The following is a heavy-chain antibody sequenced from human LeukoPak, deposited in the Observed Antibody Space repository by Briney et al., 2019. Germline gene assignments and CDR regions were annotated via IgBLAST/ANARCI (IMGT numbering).Heavy chain of an antibody. D-gene: IGHD6-13*01. CDR2: INPHSADT. V-gene: IGHV1-2*02. CDR3: ARWDGYSSSPDY. J-gene: IGHJ4*02. Sequence: ASVKVSCKASGGTFSSYAISWVRQAPGQGLEWMGWINPHSADTGYAQKFLGRVTMTRDMSISTIYLELTRLTSDDTALYYCARWDGYSSSPDYWGQGTLVTVSS. CDR1: GGTFSSYA.